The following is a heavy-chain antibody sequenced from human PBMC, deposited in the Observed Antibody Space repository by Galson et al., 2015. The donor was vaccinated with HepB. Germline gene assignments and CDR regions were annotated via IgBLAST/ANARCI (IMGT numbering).Heavy chain of an antibody. CDR3: TTGGPYMTSSRPYNYHSGGYF. J-gene: IGHJ6*02. Sequence: SLRLSCAASEFNFKNAWMNWVRQAPGKGLEWVGRIKSQIDGATADYAGPVKGRFTISRDDSESTLYLQMNTLKPGDSGVYYCTTGGPYMTSSRPYNYHSGGYFWGRGTTVTVSS. D-gene: IGHD3-22*01. CDR1: EFNFKNAW. CDR2: IKSQIDGATA. V-gene: IGHV3-15*01.